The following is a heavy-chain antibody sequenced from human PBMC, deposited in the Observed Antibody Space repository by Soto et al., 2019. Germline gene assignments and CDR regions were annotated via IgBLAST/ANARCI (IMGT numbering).Heavy chain of an antibody. J-gene: IGHJ4*02. Sequence: QITLKESGPTLVKPTQTLTLTCTFSGFSLSTSGVGVGWIRQPPGTALEWLALIYWDDDKRYSPSLKSRLTVTKDTSKNQVVLTMTNMDPVDTATYYCAHSLSPPWGSRGAFDYWGQGTLVTVSS. V-gene: IGHV2-5*02. CDR2: IYWDDDK. CDR3: AHSLSPPWGSRGAFDY. CDR1: GFSLSTSGVG. D-gene: IGHD7-27*01.